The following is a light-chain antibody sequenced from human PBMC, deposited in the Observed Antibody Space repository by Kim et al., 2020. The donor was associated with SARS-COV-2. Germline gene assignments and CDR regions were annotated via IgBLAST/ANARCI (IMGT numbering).Light chain of an antibody. V-gene: IGKV1-39*01. CDR1: QSIRGS. CDR2: GAS. CDR3: QQSYSTPRT. Sequence: ASVGDTVTITCRASQSIRGSLNWYQQRPGKAPKVLIRGASNLQSGVPSRFSGSGSGTYFTLTISSLQREDFADYYCQQSYSTPRTFGQGTKVDIK. J-gene: IGKJ1*01.